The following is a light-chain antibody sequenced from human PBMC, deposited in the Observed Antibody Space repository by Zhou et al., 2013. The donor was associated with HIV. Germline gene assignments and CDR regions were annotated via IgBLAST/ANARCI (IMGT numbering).Light chain of an antibody. CDR3: QQRSNWPPLT. CDR1: QSVSSY. CDR2: DAS. Sequence: EIVLTQSPDTLSLSPGERATLSCRASQSVSSYLAWYQQKPGQAPRLLIYDASNRATGIPARFSGSGSGTDFTLTISSLEPEDFAVYYCQQRSNWPPLTFGGGTKVE. J-gene: IGKJ4*01. V-gene: IGKV3-11*01.